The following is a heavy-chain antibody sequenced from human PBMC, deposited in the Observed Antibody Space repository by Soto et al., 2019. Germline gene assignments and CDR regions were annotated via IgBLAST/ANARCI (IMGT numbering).Heavy chain of an antibody. CDR2: IKWDASEK. D-gene: IGHD3-3*01. CDR3: ARGWVEGLSRQPPTDY. Sequence: GGSPRLSCGASGFSFGVYWMSWVRQAPGKGLEWLATIKWDASEKKYVDSVKGRFTTSRDNAKNSLYLQMDSLRAEDTAVYYCARGWVEGLSRQPPTDYWGQGTPVTVSS. J-gene: IGHJ4*02. CDR1: GFSFGVYW. V-gene: IGHV3-7*01.